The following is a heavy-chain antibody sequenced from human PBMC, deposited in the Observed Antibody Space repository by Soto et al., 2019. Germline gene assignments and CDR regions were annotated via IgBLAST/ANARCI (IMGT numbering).Heavy chain of an antibody. J-gene: IGHJ5*02. D-gene: IGHD6-13*01. Sequence: SETLSLTCTVSGGSISGGDYYWSWIRHPPGKGLEWIGYIYYTGSTYYNPSLKSRVTISVDTSKNQFSLKLSSVTAADTAVYYCARLDGYSSSWYGWFDPWGQGTLVTVSS. V-gene: IGHV4-30-4*01. CDR1: GGSISGGDYY. CDR3: ARLDGYSSSWYGWFDP. CDR2: IYYTGST.